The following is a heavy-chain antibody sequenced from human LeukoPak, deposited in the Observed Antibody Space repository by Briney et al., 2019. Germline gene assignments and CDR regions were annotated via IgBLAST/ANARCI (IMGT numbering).Heavy chain of an antibody. CDR2: INGSGGST. Sequence: PGGSLRLSCAASGFPLRNYAMSWVRQAPGKGLGWVSDINGSGGSTYYADSVKGRFTISRDNSKNTLYLQMNSLRAEDTAVYYRAKSLLRPGYWGQGTLVTVSS. J-gene: IGHJ4*02. V-gene: IGHV3-23*01. D-gene: IGHD3-3*01. CDR3: AKSLLRPGY. CDR1: GFPLRNYA.